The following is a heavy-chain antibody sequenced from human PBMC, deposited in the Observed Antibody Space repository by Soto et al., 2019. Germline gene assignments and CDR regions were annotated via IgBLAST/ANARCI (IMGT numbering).Heavy chain of an antibody. Sequence: PSETLSLTCAVYGGSFSGYYWSWIRQPPGKGLEWIGEINHSGSTNYNPSLKSRVTISVDTSKNQFSLKLSSVTAADTAVYYCARDGLRYFDLQYYYYGMDVSGQGTTVTVSS. CDR1: GGSFSGYY. CDR2: INHSGST. CDR3: ARDGLRYFDLQYYYYGMDV. J-gene: IGHJ6*02. V-gene: IGHV4-34*01. D-gene: IGHD3-9*01.